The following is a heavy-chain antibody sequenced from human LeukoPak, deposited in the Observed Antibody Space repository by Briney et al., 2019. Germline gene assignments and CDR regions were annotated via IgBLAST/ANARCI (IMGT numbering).Heavy chain of an antibody. CDR3: ARSRNYYGSGDY. Sequence: SQTLSLTCTVSSGSVSNGDYYWSWLRQPPGKALEWIGYIYYTGSAYYNPSLGGRVTLSVDTSKNQFSVKLSSVTAADTAVYYCARSRNYYGSGDYWGQGTLVTVSS. CDR1: SGSVSNGDYY. CDR2: IYYTGSA. D-gene: IGHD3-10*01. J-gene: IGHJ4*02. V-gene: IGHV4-61*08.